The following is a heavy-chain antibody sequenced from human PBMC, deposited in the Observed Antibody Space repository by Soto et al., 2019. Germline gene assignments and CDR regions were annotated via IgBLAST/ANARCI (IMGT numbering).Heavy chain of an antibody. D-gene: IGHD2-2*01. CDR2: IYNSGRT. CDR3: AGQNYCSTSSCPPDFDY. V-gene: IGHV4-39*01. Sequence: SETLSLTCTVSGGSISSSSYYWGWIRQPPGKGLEWIGSIYNSGRTYYNPSLKSRVTISVDTSKNQFSLKLSSVTAADTAVYYCAGQNYCSTSSCPPDFDYWGQATLVTVSS. CDR1: GGSISSSSYY. J-gene: IGHJ4*02.